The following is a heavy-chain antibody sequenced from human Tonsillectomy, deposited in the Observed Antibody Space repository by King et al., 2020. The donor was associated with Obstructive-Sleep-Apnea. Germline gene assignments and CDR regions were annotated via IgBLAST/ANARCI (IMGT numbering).Heavy chain of an antibody. CDR2: ISYDENSK. D-gene: IGHD6-19*01. CDR1: GFTFSNHA. V-gene: IGHV3-30*04. J-gene: IGHJ6*02. CDR3: ARESGWTSATIFYGMDV. Sequence: VQLVESGGGVVQPGRSLRRSCAASGFTFSNHAMHWVRQAPCKGLEWVAVISYDENSKFCADSVKGRFTISRDNSKNALYLQMNSRRAEDTAVYYCARESGWTSATIFYGMDVWGQGTTVTVSS.